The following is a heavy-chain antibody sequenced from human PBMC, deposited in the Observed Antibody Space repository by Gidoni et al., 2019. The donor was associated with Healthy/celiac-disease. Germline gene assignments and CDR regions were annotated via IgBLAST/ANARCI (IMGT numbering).Heavy chain of an antibody. D-gene: IGHD3-22*01. Sequence: QVHLQESGPGLVKPSQTLSLTCTVSGGSISSGGYYWRWIRQHPGKGLEWIGYIYYSGSTYYNPSLKSRVTISVDTSKNQFSLKLSSVTAADTAVYYCARVGYYDSPVRYFDLWGRGTLVTVSS. V-gene: IGHV4-31*03. CDR3: ARVGYYDSPVRYFDL. CDR2: IYYSGST. J-gene: IGHJ2*01. CDR1: GGSISSGGYY.